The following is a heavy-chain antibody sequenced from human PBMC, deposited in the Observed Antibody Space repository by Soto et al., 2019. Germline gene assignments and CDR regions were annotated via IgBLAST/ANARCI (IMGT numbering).Heavy chain of an antibody. J-gene: IGHJ6*02. CDR2: IYHTGST. D-gene: IGHD4-4*01. CDR3: ARDEATTTKMGGLDL. CDR1: GGSISSSNW. V-gene: IGHV4-4*02. Sequence: QVQLQESGPGLVKPSGTLSLTCAVSGGSISSSNWWTWVRQPPGKGLEWIGEIYHTGSTNNNPSLKRHITISVDKTKNQFSLKVTSVTAADTAVYYCARDEATTTKMGGLDLRGQGITVIVSS.